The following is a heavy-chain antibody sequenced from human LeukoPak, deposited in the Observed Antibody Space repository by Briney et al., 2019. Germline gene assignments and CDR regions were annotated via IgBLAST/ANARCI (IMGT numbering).Heavy chain of an antibody. D-gene: IGHD6-13*01. CDR1: GGFVSSSSYF. Sequence: PSETLSLTCTVSGGFVSSSSYFWGWIRQPPGKGLERIGSIYYSGTTYYNPSLKSRITMSLATSKNQFSLKLSSVTAADTAVYYCARHGGAAAAIDYWGQGTLVTVSS. J-gene: IGHJ4*02. CDR2: IYYSGTT. V-gene: IGHV4-39*01. CDR3: ARHGGAAAAIDY.